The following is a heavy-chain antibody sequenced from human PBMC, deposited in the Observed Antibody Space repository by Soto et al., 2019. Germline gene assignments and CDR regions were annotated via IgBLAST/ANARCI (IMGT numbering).Heavy chain of an antibody. Sequence: PSETLSLTCTVSGGSISSGGYYWSRIRLHPGKGLEWIGNIYYSGSTYYNPSLKSRVTISVDTSKNQFSLKLSSVTAADTAVYYCARVGSYHSTAFDIWGQGTMVTVSS. J-gene: IGHJ3*02. CDR3: ARVGSYHSTAFDI. V-gene: IGHV4-31*03. D-gene: IGHD3-10*01. CDR1: GGSISSGGYY. CDR2: IYYSGST.